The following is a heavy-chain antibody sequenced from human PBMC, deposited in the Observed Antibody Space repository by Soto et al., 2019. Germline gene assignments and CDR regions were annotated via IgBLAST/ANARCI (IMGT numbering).Heavy chain of an antibody. V-gene: IGHV1-69*01. D-gene: IGHD3-16*01. CDR3: TRSIVSGGVMGGFDY. CDR1: GGTFKMYA. CDR2: IIPIFDTP. Sequence: QVQLVQSGAEVRKPGCAVRVACKASGGTFKMYAMNWVRQAPGQGLEWMAGIIPIFDTPRYAQKFQGRVTITVDESTTTAYMELSSLRSEATATYYCTRSIVSGGVMGGFDYWGQGTLVTVAS. J-gene: IGHJ4*02.